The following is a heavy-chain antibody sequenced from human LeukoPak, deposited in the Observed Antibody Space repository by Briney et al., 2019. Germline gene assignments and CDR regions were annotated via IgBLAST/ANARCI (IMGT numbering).Heavy chain of an antibody. CDR2: IYYSGHT. Sequence: SETLSLTCAVSGASISGSGYYLGWIRQPPGKGLEWIGNIYYSGHTYYNPSLKSRVTISVDTSNNQFSLKLSSVTAADTAIYYCASEYCSGDSCEGGHFDYWGQGTLVTVSS. CDR1: GASISGSGYY. CDR3: ASEYCSGDSCEGGHFDY. V-gene: IGHV4-39*07. J-gene: IGHJ4*02. D-gene: IGHD2-15*01.